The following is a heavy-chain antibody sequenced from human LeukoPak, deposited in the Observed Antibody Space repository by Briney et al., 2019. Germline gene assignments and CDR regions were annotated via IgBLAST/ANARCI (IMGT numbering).Heavy chain of an antibody. J-gene: IGHJ3*02. CDR3: AKDLASSGWLGAFDI. CDR2: ISYDGSNK. CDR1: GFTFSSYG. D-gene: IGHD6-19*01. V-gene: IGHV3-30*18. Sequence: GGSLSLSCAASGFTFSSYGMHWVRQAPGKGLEWVAVISYDGSNKYYADSVKGRFTISRDNSKNTLYLQMNSLRAEDTAVYYCAKDLASSGWLGAFDIWGQGTMVTVSS.